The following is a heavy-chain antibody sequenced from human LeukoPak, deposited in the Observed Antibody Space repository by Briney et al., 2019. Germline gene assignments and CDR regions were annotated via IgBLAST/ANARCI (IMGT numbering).Heavy chain of an antibody. J-gene: IGHJ3*02. CDR3: ARQVRGGPAAGSDDAFDI. Sequence: GESLKISCKGSGYSFTSYWIGWVRQMPGKGLEWMGIIYPGDSDTRYSPSFQGQVTISADKSISTAYLQWSSLKASDTAMYYCARQVRGGPAAGSDDAFDIWGQGTMVTVSS. CDR2: IYPGDSDT. CDR1: GYSFTSYW. D-gene: IGHD6-13*01. V-gene: IGHV5-51*01.